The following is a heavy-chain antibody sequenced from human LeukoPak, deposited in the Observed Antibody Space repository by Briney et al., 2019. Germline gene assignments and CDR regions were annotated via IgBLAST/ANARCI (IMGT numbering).Heavy chain of an antibody. CDR1: GFTFSSYS. D-gene: IGHD3-9*01. Sequence: PGGSLRLSCAASGFTFSSYSMNWVRQAPGKGLEWVSSISSSSSYIYYADSVKGRFTISRDNAKNSLYLQMNSLRAEDTAVYYCARGGYFDWLTEYYFDYWGQGTLVTVSS. CDR3: ARGGYFDWLTEYYFDY. J-gene: IGHJ4*02. V-gene: IGHV3-21*01. CDR2: ISSSSSYI.